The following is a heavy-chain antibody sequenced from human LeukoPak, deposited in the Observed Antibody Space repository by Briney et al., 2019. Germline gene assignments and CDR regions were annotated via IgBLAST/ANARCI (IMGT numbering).Heavy chain of an antibody. V-gene: IGHV3-23*01. J-gene: IGHJ4*02. D-gene: IGHD3-10*01. CDR3: AVIYGSGSYFLDY. Sequence: GGSLRLSCAASGFTFSTYAMSWVRQAPGKGLEWVSGISGSGDYTYYADSVKGRFTISRGNSKNTLYLQMNSLRAEDTAVYYCAVIYGSGSYFLDYWGQGTLVTVSS. CDR1: GFTFSTYA. CDR2: ISGSGDYT.